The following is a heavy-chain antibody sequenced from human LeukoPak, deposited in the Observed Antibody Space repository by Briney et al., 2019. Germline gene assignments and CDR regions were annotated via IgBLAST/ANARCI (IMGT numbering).Heavy chain of an antibody. Sequence: ASVKASCKASGYTFTGYYMHWVRQAPGQGLEWMGWINPNSGGTNYAQKFQGRVTMTRDTSISTAYMELSRLRSDDTAVYYCARVVATGRYYFDYWGQGTLVTVSS. J-gene: IGHJ4*02. CDR1: GYTFTGYY. D-gene: IGHD5-12*01. CDR2: INPNSGGT. CDR3: ARVVATGRYYFDY. V-gene: IGHV1-2*02.